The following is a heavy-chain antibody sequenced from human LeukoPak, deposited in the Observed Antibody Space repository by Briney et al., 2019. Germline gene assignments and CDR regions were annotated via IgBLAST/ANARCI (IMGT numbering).Heavy chain of an antibody. D-gene: IGHD3-10*01. Sequence: GGSLRLSCAASGFTFSSYSMNWVRQAPGKGLDWVSSISSSSSYIYYADSVKGRFTISRDNAKNSLYLQMNSLRAEDTAVYYCARSSYYYGSGDFMDVWGKGTTVTVSS. CDR2: ISSSSSYI. V-gene: IGHV3-21*01. CDR1: GFTFSSYS. CDR3: ARSSYYYGSGDFMDV. J-gene: IGHJ6*03.